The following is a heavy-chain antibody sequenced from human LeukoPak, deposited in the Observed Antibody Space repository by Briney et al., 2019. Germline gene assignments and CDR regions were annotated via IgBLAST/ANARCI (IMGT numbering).Heavy chain of an antibody. D-gene: IGHD5-18*01. Sequence: ASMKVSCKASGYTFTAYHIHWVRQAPGQGLGWMGWINPASGGTSYAQKFQGRVTMTSDTSISTAYMELSRLRSDDTAVYFCARAGGGYSSGWGAFDIWGQGTMVTVSS. CDR1: GYTFTAYH. CDR3: ARAGGGYSSGWGAFDI. CDR2: INPASGGT. J-gene: IGHJ3*02. V-gene: IGHV1-2*02.